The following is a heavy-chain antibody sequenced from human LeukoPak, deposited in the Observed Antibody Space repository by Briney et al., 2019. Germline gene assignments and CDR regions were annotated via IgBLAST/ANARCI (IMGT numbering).Heavy chain of an antibody. Sequence: TSETLSLTCTVSGGSISSGDYYWSWIRQPPGKGLEWIGEINHSGSTNYNPSLKSRVTMSVDTSKNQFSLKLSSVTAADTAVYYCARSITMWHWGQGTLVTVSS. V-gene: IGHV4-61*08. CDR3: ARSITMWH. CDR1: GGSISSGDYY. D-gene: IGHD3-10*02. J-gene: IGHJ1*01. CDR2: INHSGST.